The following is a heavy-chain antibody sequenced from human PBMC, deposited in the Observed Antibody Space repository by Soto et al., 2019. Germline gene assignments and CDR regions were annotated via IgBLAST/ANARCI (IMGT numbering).Heavy chain of an antibody. CDR1: GGSISSGGYY. J-gene: IGHJ6*02. Sequence: TSETLSLTCTVSGGSISSGGYYWSWIRQHPGKGLEWIGYIYYSGSTYYNPSLKSRVTISVDTSKNQFSLKLSSVTAADTAVYYCAREYYYYGMDVWGQGTTVTVSS. V-gene: IGHV4-31*03. CDR2: IYYSGST. CDR3: AREYYYYGMDV.